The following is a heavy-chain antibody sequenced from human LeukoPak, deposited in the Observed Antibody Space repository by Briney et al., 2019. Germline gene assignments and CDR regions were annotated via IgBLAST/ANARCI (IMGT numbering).Heavy chain of an antibody. V-gene: IGHV3-7*01. J-gene: IGHJ4*02. Sequence: PGGSLRLSCAASGFTFSSYSMNWVRQAPGKGLEWVANIKQDGSEKYYVDSVKGRFTISRDNAKYSLYLQMNSLRAEDTAVYYCARDRPADYWGQGTLVTVSS. CDR1: GFTFSSYS. CDR2: IKQDGSEK. CDR3: ARDRPADY.